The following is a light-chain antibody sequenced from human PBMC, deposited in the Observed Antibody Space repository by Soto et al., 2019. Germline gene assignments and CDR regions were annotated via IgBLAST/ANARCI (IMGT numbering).Light chain of an antibody. Sequence: QSVLTQPASVSGSPGQSITISCTGTSSAFGGYNYVSWYQQHPGKAPKLMIFDISHRPSGVSTRFSGSKSYNTASLTISGLQAEDEADYYCGAWDDSLNGYVFGTGTKLTVL. CDR3: GAWDDSLNGYV. CDR2: DIS. CDR1: SSAFGGYNY. V-gene: IGLV2-14*03. J-gene: IGLJ1*01.